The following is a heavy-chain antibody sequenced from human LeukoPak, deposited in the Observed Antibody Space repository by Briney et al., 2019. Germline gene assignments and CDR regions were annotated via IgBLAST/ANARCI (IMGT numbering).Heavy chain of an antibody. CDR3: ARDRWGLCSGGSCYSIYYYGMDV. D-gene: IGHD2-15*01. V-gene: IGHV3-21*01. CDR1: GFTFIGYS. J-gene: IGHJ6*02. CDR2: IISSSSYI. Sequence: PGGSLRFSCEASGFTFIGYSLNGVGQAPGKGLEWFSSIISSSSYIYYADSVKGRLTISRDNAKNSLYLQMNSLRAEDTAVYYCARDRWGLCSGGSCYSIYYYGMDVWGQGTTVTVSS.